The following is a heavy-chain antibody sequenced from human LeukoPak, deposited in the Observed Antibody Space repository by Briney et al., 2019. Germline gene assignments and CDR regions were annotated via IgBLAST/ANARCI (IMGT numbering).Heavy chain of an antibody. J-gene: IGHJ4*02. D-gene: IGHD6-13*01. Sequence: GGSLRLSCAASGFTVSSNYMSWVRQAPGKGLELVSVIYSGGSTYYADSVKGRFTISRDNSKKTLYLQMNSLRAEDTVVYYCASQRRAQQLVRFEDYWGQGTLVTVSS. V-gene: IGHV3-53*01. CDR3: ASQRRAQQLVRFEDY. CDR1: GFTVSSNY. CDR2: IYSGGST.